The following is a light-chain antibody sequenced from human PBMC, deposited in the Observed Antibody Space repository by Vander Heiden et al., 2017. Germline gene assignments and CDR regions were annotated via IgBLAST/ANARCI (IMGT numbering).Light chain of an antibody. Sequence: DIQRTQSPSTLSASVGDRVTITCRASQSISSWLAWYQQRPGKAPKLLIYKAFTLESGVPSRFSGSGSGTEFTLTISSLQPDDFATYYCQQYNSYSQTFGQGTKVEIK. CDR3: QQYNSYSQT. CDR1: QSISSW. V-gene: IGKV1-5*03. CDR2: KAF. J-gene: IGKJ1*01.